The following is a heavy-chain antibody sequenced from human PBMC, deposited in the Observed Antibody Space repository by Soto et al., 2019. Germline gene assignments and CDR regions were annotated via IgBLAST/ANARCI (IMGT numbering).Heavy chain of an antibody. CDR2: ISGSGGST. D-gene: IGHD6-19*01. Sequence: GGSLRLSCAASGFTFSSYAMSWVRQAPGKGLEWVSAISGSGGSTHYADSVKGRFTISRDNSKNTLYLQMNSLRAEDTAVYYCAKDRSSGWPTHDAFDIWGQGTMVTVSS. CDR3: AKDRSSGWPTHDAFDI. J-gene: IGHJ3*02. CDR1: GFTFSSYA. V-gene: IGHV3-23*01.